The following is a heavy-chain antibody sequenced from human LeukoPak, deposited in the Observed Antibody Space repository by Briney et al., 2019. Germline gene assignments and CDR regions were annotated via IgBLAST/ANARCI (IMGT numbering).Heavy chain of an antibody. V-gene: IGHV5-51*01. CDR1: GYNFNTYW. J-gene: IGHJ4*02. Sequence: GESLKISCKGSGYNFNTYWIGWVRQMPGKGLEWMGIIYPGDSDTRYGPSFQGQVTISADKSITTAYLQWSSLKASDTAMYYCARGTSGSYRTSLGNWGQGTLVTVSS. D-gene: IGHD1-26*01. CDR2: IYPGDSDT. CDR3: ARGTSGSYRTSLGN.